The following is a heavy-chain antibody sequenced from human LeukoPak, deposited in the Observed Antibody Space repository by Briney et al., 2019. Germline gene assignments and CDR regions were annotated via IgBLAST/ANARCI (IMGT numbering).Heavy chain of an antibody. Sequence: PVASVKVSCKASGYSFNSQGMNWVRQAPGQGLEWMGWIDTDSGNPTYAQGFTGRFVFSLDSSVSTAYLQISNLMPEDTAKYYCAREILRFDIWGQGTMVTVSS. CDR2: IDTDSGNP. CDR1: GYSFNSQG. V-gene: IGHV7-4-1*02. J-gene: IGHJ3*02. CDR3: AREILRFDI.